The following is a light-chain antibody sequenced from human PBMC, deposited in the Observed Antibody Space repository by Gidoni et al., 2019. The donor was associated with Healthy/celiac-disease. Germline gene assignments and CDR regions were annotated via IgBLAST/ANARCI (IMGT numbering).Light chain of an antibody. J-gene: IGLJ3*02. CDR3: SSYAGSNNLWV. Sequence: QSALTQPPSASGSPGQSVTISCTGTSSDVGGYNYVSWYQQHPGKAPKLMIYEVSKRPPGVPDLFSGSESGNTASLTVSGLQAEDEADYYCSSYAGSNNLWVFGGGTKLTVL. CDR2: EVS. CDR1: SSDVGGYNY. V-gene: IGLV2-8*01.